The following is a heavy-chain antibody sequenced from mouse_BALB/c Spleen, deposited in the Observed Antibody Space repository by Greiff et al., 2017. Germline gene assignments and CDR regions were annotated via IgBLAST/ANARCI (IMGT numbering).Heavy chain of an antibody. D-gene: IGHD2-3*01. Sequence: EVQLQESGPGLVKPSQTVSLTCTVTGISITTGNYRWSWIRQFPGNKLEWIGYIYYSGTITYNPSLTSRTTITRDTSKNQFFLEMNSLTAEDTATYYCARDDDGFYWYFDVWGAGTTVTVSS. V-gene: IGHV3-5*02. CDR3: ARDDDGFYWYFDV. CDR2: IYYSGTI. J-gene: IGHJ1*01. CDR1: GISITTGNYR.